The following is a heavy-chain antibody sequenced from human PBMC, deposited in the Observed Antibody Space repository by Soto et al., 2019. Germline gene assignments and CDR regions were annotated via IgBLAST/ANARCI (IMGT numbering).Heavy chain of an antibody. V-gene: IGHV4-31*03. CDR1: GGSISSGGYY. CDR2: IYYSGST. Sequence: SETLSLTCTVSGGSISSGGYYWSWIRQHPGKGLEWIGYIYYSGSTYYNPSLKSRVTISVDTSKNQFSLKLSSVTAADTAVYYCERDRERHGLQRSFDYSGQGPLVTVSS. J-gene: IGHJ4*02. D-gene: IGHD4-4*01. CDR3: ERDRERHGLQRSFDY.